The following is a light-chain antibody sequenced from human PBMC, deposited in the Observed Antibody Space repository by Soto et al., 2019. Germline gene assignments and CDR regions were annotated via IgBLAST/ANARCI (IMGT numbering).Light chain of an antibody. CDR2: DAS. J-gene: IGKJ2*01. CDR3: QQRSNWPPMYT. CDR1: QSVSSY. V-gene: IGKV3-11*01. Sequence: EIVMTQSPAILSLSPGERATLSCRASQSVSSYLAWYQQKPGQAPRLLIYDASNRATGIPARFSGSGSGTDFTLTISSLEPEDFAVYYCQQRSNWPPMYTFGQGTKLDIK.